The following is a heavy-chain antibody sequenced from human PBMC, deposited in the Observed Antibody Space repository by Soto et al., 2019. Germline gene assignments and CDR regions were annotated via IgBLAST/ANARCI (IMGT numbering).Heavy chain of an antibody. Sequence: GESLKISCKGSGHIFSNYWIGWVRQMPGKGPEWMGIIYPGDSDTKYNPSFQGQVTISADKSITTTYLQWSSLKASDTAIYYCAASIFYYGMDVWGQGTTVTVSS. CDR2: IYPGDSDT. V-gene: IGHV5-51*01. CDR1: GHIFSNYW. CDR3: AASIFYYGMDV. J-gene: IGHJ6*02.